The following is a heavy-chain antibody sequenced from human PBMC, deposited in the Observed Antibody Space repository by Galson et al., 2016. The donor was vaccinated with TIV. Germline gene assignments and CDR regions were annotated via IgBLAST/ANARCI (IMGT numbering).Heavy chain of an antibody. D-gene: IGHD5-12*01. V-gene: IGHV3-23*01. Sequence: SCAATGFRFYEFEMSWVRQAPGKGLEWVSAISAGATNKYYADSVKGRFTVSRDNSDNTLFLHMDRLKVEDTAMYYCAKDRGSYEAFDYWGQGVLVTVSS. CDR3: AKDRGSYEAFDY. CDR1: GFRFYEFE. CDR2: ISAGATNK. J-gene: IGHJ4*02.